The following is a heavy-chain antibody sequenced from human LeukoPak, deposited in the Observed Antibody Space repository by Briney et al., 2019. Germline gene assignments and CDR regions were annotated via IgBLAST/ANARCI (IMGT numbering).Heavy chain of an antibody. V-gene: IGHV1-2*02. Sequence: ASVKVSCKASGYTFTGYYMHWLRQAPGQGLEWMGWINPNSGGTNYAQKFQGRVTMTRDTSISTAYMELSRLRSDDTAVYYCARLTTVVTPEVDYWGQGTLVTVSS. J-gene: IGHJ4*02. CDR3: ARLTTVVTPEVDY. CDR2: INPNSGGT. CDR1: GYTFTGYY. D-gene: IGHD4-23*01.